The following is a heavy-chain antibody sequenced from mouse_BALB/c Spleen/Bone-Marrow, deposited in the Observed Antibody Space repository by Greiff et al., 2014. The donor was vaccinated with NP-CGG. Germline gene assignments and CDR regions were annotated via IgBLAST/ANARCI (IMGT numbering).Heavy chain of an antibody. Sequence: EVKLVESGGGLVQPGGSLRLSCATSGLTFTDYYMSWVRQPPGKALEWLGFIRNKAKGYTSEYSASVKGRFTISRYNSQSILYLQMNTLRAEDGATYYCARDINYDIYWYFDVWGAGTTVTVSS. CDR1: GLTFTDYY. V-gene: IGHV7-3*02. CDR2: IRNKAKGYTS. D-gene: IGHD2-4*01. J-gene: IGHJ1*01. CDR3: ARDINYDIYWYFDV.